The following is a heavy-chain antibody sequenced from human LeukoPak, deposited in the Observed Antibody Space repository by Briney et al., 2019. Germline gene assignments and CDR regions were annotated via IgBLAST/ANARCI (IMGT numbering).Heavy chain of an antibody. CDR1: GGTFSSYA. CDR3: ARASSRYYDDAFDI. Sequence: SVKVSCKASGGTFSSYAISWVRQAPGQGLELMGGIIPIFGTANYAQKFQGRVTITADESTSTAYMELSSLRSEDTAVYYCARASSRYYDDAFDIWGQGTMVTVSS. D-gene: IGHD3-22*01. CDR2: IIPIFGTA. J-gene: IGHJ3*02. V-gene: IGHV1-69*13.